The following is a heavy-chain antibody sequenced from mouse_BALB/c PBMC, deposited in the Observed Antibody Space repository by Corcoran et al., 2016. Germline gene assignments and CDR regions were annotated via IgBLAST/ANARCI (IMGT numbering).Heavy chain of an antibody. CDR1: GYTFTNYG. CDR2: INTYTGEP. V-gene: IGHV9-1*02. Sequence: QIQLVQSGPELKKPGETVKISCKASGYTFTNYGMNWVKRAPGKGLKWMGWINTYTGEPTYADDFKGRFAFSLETSASTAYLQINNLKNEDMATYFCARDPAWFAYWGQGTLVTVSA. J-gene: IGHJ3*01. CDR3: ARDPAWFAY.